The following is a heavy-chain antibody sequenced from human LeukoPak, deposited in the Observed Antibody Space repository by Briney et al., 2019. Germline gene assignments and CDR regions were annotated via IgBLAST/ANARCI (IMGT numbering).Heavy chain of an antibody. Sequence: GGSLRLSCAASGFTFSSYAMHWVRQAPGKGLEWVAFIRYDGSNNYYADSVKGRFTISRDNSKNTLYLQMNSLRAEDTAVYYCAKDFSVYYYDSRVLDYWGQGILVTVFS. V-gene: IGHV3-30*02. CDR2: IRYDGSNN. J-gene: IGHJ4*02. CDR1: GFTFSSYA. CDR3: AKDFSVYYYDSRVLDY. D-gene: IGHD3-22*01.